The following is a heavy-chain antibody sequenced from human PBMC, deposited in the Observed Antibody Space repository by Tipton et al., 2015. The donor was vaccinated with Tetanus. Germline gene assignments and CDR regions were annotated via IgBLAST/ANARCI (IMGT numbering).Heavy chain of an antibody. D-gene: IGHD3/OR15-3a*01. CDR1: GYTFTHYG. Sequence: QLVQSGAEVKKPGASVKVSCKASGYTFTHYGVNWVRQAPGQGLEWMGWISPFNENVNYAEKFRGRLTMTTDRSTGTVSMDLRSLKSDDTAIYYCARGRGLGPHEYFEHWGQGTPVTVSS. CDR2: ISPFNENV. J-gene: IGHJ5*02. CDR3: ARGRGLGPHEYFEH. V-gene: IGHV1-18*01.